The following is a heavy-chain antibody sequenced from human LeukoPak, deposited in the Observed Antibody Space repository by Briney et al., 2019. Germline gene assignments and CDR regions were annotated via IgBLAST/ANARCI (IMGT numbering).Heavy chain of an antibody. CDR2: IRYDGSNK. CDR1: GFTFSSYG. J-gene: IGHJ4*02. V-gene: IGHV3-30*02. CDR3: AKDPRTYYDFWSGYHRWYFDY. Sequence: PGGSLRLSCAASGFTFSSYGMHWVRQAPGKGLGWVAFIRYDGSNKYYADSVKGRFTISRDNSKNTLYLQMNSLRAEDTAVYYCAKDPRTYYDFWSGYHRWYFDYWGQGTLVTVSS. D-gene: IGHD3-3*01.